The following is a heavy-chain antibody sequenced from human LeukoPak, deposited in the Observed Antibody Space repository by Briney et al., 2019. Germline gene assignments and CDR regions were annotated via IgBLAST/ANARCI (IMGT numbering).Heavy chain of an antibody. CDR3: ARDYYCSGGSCLYFDY. V-gene: IGHV3-33*01. CDR2: MYYDGISK. CDR1: GFTLRIYG. J-gene: IGHJ4*02. D-gene: IGHD2-15*01. Sequence: PGGSLTLSCAPSGFTLRIYGMHWVRQAPGKGREGVAVMYYDGISKYYADSVKGRFTISRDNSNNTLYLQMNSLRVEDTAVYYCARDYYCSGGSCLYFDYWGQGTLVTVSS.